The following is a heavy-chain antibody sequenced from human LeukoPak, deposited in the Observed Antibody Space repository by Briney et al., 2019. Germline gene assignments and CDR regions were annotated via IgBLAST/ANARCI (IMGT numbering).Heavy chain of an antibody. CDR2: INHSGCT. J-gene: IGHJ4*02. Sequence: SETLSLTCAVYGGSFSGYYWSWIRQPPGKGLEWIGEINHSGCTNYNPSLKSRVTISVDTSKNQFSLKLSSVTAADTAVYYCARAPKGYYRKTFDYWGQGTLVTVSS. CDR1: GGSFSGYY. V-gene: IGHV4-34*01. CDR3: ARAPKGYYRKTFDY. D-gene: IGHD3-3*01.